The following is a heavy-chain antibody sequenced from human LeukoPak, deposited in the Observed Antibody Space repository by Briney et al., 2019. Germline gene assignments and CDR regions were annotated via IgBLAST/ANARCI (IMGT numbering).Heavy chain of an antibody. Sequence: SETLSLTCTVSGGSITSYYWSWIRQPPGKGLEWIGYIYYSGSTNYNPSLKSRVTISVDTSKNQFSLKLSSVTVEDTAVYYCAKDFARVWGQGTLVTVSS. CDR3: AKDFARV. V-gene: IGHV4-59*01. CDR2: IYYSGST. J-gene: IGHJ4*02. D-gene: IGHD2-21*01. CDR1: GGSITSYY.